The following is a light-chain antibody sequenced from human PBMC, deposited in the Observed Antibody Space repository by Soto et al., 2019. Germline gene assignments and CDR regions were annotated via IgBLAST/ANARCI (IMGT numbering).Light chain of an antibody. Sequence: QSVLTQPPSVSGALGQRVTISCTGITSNIGAGYDVHWYQLLPGRAPKLLIYGNTNRPSGVPDRFSGSKSATSASLAITGLQAEDEAIYYCAAWDDSLSGHVVFGGGTKLTVL. J-gene: IGLJ2*01. CDR3: AAWDDSLSGHVV. V-gene: IGLV1-40*01. CDR2: GNT. CDR1: TSNIGAGYD.